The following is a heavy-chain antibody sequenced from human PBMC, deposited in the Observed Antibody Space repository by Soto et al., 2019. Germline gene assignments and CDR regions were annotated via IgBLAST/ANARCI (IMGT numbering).Heavy chain of an antibody. CDR2: IYPGDSDT. D-gene: IGHD3-22*01. CDR3: ARDYYDSSGYSGGYYYGMDV. Sequence: PGESLKISCKGSGYSFTSYWIGWVRQMPGKGLEWMGIIYPGDSDTRYSPSFQGQVTISADKSISTAYLQWSSLKASDTAMYYCARDYYDSSGYSGGYYYGMDVWGQGTTVTVSS. J-gene: IGHJ6*02. V-gene: IGHV5-51*01. CDR1: GYSFTSYW.